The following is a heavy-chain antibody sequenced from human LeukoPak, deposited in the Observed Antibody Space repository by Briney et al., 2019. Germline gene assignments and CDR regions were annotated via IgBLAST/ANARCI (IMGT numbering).Heavy chain of an antibody. D-gene: IGHD3-9*01. Sequence: GGSLRLSCATSGFTFSSYWMNWVRQAPGKGLEWVSYISSSSSTILCADSVKGRFTISRDNAKNSLYLQLNSLRAEDTAVYYCAREFDILTGYSLVDAFDIWGQGTMVTVSS. CDR3: AREFDILTGYSLVDAFDI. CDR1: GFTFSSYW. J-gene: IGHJ3*02. V-gene: IGHV3-48*04. CDR2: ISSSSSTI.